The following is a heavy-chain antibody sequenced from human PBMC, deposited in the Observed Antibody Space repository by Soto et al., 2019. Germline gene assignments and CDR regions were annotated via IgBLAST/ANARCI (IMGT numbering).Heavy chain of an antibody. CDR1: GFTFRSYA. V-gene: IGHV3-30*01. Sequence: QVQLVESGGGVVQPGRSLRLSCAASGFTFRSYAMDWVRQAPGKGLEWVAVISSDGINKYYADSVKGRFTISRDNSKNPLSVQMNSLRAEDTGVCYGAGGDSNSGSDYWGLGTLVTVSS. CDR3: AGGDSNSGSDY. D-gene: IGHD6-13*01. CDR2: ISSDGINK. J-gene: IGHJ4*02.